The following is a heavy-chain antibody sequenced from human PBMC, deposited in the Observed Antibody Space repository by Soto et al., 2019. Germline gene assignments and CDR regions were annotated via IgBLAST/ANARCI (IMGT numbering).Heavy chain of an antibody. Sequence: QVQLVQSGAEVKKPGASVKVSFKASGYPFTDYYVHWVRQAPGRRLEWMGWINPNSGGTNYAQKFQGWVTMTSDTSNTTAYMDLSRLTSDDTAVYYCARDSRGGYYYYGMDVWGQGTTVTVSS. CDR2: INPNSGGT. CDR3: ARDSRGGYYYYGMDV. V-gene: IGHV1-2*04. D-gene: IGHD3-3*01. CDR1: GYPFTDYY. J-gene: IGHJ6*02.